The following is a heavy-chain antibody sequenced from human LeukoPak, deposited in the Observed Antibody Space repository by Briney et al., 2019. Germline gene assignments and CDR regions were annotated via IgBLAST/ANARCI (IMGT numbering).Heavy chain of an antibody. CDR1: GGTFSSYA. V-gene: IGHV1-69*05. Sequence: ASVKVSCKASGGTFSSYAISWVRQAPGQGLEWMGGITPIFGTANYAQKSQGRVTITTDESTSTAYMELSSLRSEDTAVYYCASGMTGTRDYYFDYWGQGTLVTVSS. CDR2: ITPIFGTA. CDR3: ASGMTGTRDYYFDY. D-gene: IGHD1-20*01. J-gene: IGHJ4*02.